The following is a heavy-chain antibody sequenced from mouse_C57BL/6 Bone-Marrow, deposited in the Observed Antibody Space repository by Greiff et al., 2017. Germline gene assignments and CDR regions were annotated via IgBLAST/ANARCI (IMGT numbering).Heavy chain of an antibody. V-gene: IGHV14-4*01. Sequence: VQLQQSGAELVRPGASVKLSCTASGFNIKDDYIHWVKQRPEQGLEWIGWIDPEIGDTEYDSKFQGKATITSDTSSNTAYLQRSSLTSEDTAVYYCASFDGNYFDFWGQGTPLTVAS. CDR3: ASFDGNYFDF. CDR1: GFNIKDDY. D-gene: IGHD2-3*01. J-gene: IGHJ2*01. CDR2: IDPEIGDT.